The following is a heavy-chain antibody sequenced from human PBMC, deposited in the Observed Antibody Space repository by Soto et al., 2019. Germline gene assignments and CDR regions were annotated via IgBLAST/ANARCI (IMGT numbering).Heavy chain of an antibody. Sequence: GSLRLSCAASGFTFSSYGMHWVRQAPGKGLEWVAVIWYDGSNKYYADSVKGRFTISRDNSKNTLYLQMNSLRAEDTAVYYCARNYYDILTGSLAYYYYGMDVWGQGTTVTVSS. D-gene: IGHD3-9*01. CDR1: GFTFSSYG. J-gene: IGHJ6*02. V-gene: IGHV3-33*01. CDR2: IWYDGSNK. CDR3: ARNYYDILTGSLAYYYYGMDV.